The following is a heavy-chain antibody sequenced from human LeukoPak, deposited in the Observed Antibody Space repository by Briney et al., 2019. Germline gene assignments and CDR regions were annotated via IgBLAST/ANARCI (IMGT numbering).Heavy chain of an antibody. V-gene: IGHV3-43D*03. CDR3: ATDRIAAAGTDY. CDR1: GFTFDDYA. D-gene: IGHD6-13*01. Sequence: GGSLRLSCAASGFTFDDYAMHWVRQAPGKGLEWVSLISWDGGSTYYADSVKGRFTISRDNSKNSLYLQMNSLRAEDTALYYCATDRIAAAGTDYWGQGTLVTVSS. J-gene: IGHJ4*02. CDR2: ISWDGGST.